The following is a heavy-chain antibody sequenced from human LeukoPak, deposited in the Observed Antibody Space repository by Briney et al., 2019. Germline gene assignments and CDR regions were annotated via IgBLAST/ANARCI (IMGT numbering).Heavy chain of an antibody. V-gene: IGHV4-34*01. D-gene: IGHD3-22*01. CDR3: ARGLRGQYDSSGYWTYYYYGMDV. J-gene: IGHJ6*02. Sequence: SETLSLTCAVYGGSFSGYYWSWIRQPPGKGLEWIGEIHHSGSTNYNPSLKSRVTISVDTSKIQFSLKVTSVTAADTAVYYCARGLRGQYDSSGYWTYYYYGMDVWGQGTTVTVSS. CDR2: IHHSGST. CDR1: GGSFSGYY.